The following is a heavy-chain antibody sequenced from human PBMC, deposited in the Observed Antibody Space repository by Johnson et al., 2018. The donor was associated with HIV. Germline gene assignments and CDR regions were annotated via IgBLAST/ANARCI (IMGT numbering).Heavy chain of an antibody. CDR2: ISWNSDTI. J-gene: IGHJ3*02. Sequence: VQLVESGGGFVQPGRSLRLSCAPSGFTIDDDAIHWVRQAPGKGLEWVSGISWNSDTIGYADSVKGRFAISRDNAKNSLYLQMNSLRAEDTALYYCAKGGPLFFYAFDIWGPGTMGTAS. D-gene: IGHD3-3*01. CDR1: GFTIDDDA. V-gene: IGHV3-9*01. CDR3: AKGGPLFFYAFDI.